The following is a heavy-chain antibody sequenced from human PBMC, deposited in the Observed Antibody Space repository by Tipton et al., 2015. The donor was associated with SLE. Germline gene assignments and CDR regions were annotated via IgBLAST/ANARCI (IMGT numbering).Heavy chain of an antibody. CDR1: GFTFSSYG. CDR3: ARDGDYDFWSGSKTDY. Sequence: RSLRLSCAASGFTFSSYGMHWVRQAPGKGLEWVAVIWYDGSNKYYADSVKGRFTISRDNSKNTLYLQMNSLRAEDTALYFCARDGDYDFWSGSKTDYWGQGTLVTVSS. CDR2: IWYDGSNK. D-gene: IGHD3-3*01. J-gene: IGHJ4*02. V-gene: IGHV3-33*08.